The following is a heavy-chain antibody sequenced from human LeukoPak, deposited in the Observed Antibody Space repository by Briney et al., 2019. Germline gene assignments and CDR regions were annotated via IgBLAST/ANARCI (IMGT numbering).Heavy chain of an antibody. J-gene: IGHJ4*02. Sequence: PGGSLRLSCAASGFTFSSYAMHWVRQAPGKGLEWVAVISYDGSNKYYADSVKGRFTISRDNSKNTLYLQMNSLRAEDTAVYYCARDLRFLRYGFGKNEIDYWGQGTLVTVSS. CDR3: ARDLRFLRYGFGKNEIDY. D-gene: IGHD3-10*01. CDR1: GFTFSSYA. CDR2: ISYDGSNK. V-gene: IGHV3-30-3*01.